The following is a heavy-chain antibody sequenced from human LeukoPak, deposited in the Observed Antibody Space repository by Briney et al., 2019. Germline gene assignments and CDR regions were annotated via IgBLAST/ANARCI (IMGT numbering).Heavy chain of an antibody. V-gene: IGHV3-48*03. CDR1: GFTFSSYE. D-gene: IGHD4-23*01. Sequence: PGGSLRLSCAASGFTFSSYEMNWVRQAPGKGLEWVSYISSSGSTIYYADSVKGRFTISRDNAKNSLYLQMNSLRAEDTAVYYCARPIPGGTSDAFDIWGQGTMVTVSS. CDR3: ARPIPGGTSDAFDI. J-gene: IGHJ3*02. CDR2: ISSSGSTI.